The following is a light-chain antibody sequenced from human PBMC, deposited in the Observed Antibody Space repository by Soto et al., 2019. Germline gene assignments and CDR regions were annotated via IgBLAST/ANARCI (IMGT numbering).Light chain of an antibody. CDR2: EVS. CDR1: SSDVGGYNY. CDR3: SSYAGSLYV. V-gene: IGLV2-8*01. J-gene: IGLJ1*01. Sequence: QSALTQPPSASGSPGQSVTISCTGTSSDVGGYNYVSWYQQHPGKAPKLMIYEVSKRPSRVPDRFSGSKSGNTASLTVSGLQAEDEADYYCSSYAGSLYVFGTGTKVTVL.